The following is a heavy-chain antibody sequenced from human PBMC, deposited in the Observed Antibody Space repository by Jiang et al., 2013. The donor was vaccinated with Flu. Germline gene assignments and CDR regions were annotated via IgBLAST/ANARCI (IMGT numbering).Heavy chain of an antibody. D-gene: IGHD3-22*01. Sequence: SSYAISWVRQAPGQGLEWMGGSHACLGTPKYAXKFQGRVTITADESTSTAYMELSSLRSEDTAVYYCARGYYDSSGYYPLFHYFDYWGQGTLVTVSS. CDR3: ARGYYDSSGYYPLFHYFDY. J-gene: IGHJ4*02. V-gene: IGHV1-69*01. CDR1: SSYA. CDR2: SHACLGTP.